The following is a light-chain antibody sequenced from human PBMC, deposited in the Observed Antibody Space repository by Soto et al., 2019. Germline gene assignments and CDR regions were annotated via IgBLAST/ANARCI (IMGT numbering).Light chain of an antibody. Sequence: DIVMTQSPDFLAVSLGERATLSFKASESVLYRSSNKSNLAWYQQKPGQAPRLLIYGASTRATGIPARFSGSGSGTEFTLTISSLQSEDFAVYYCQQYNNRPQTFGQGTKVDIK. V-gene: IGKV3-15*01. CDR1: ESVLYRSSNKSN. CDR3: QQYNNRPQT. CDR2: GAS. J-gene: IGKJ1*01.